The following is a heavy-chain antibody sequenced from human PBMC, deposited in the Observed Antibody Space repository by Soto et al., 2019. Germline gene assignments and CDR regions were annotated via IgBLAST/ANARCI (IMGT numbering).Heavy chain of an antibody. V-gene: IGHV1-69*06. J-gene: IGHJ6*02. CDR1: GGTFSSYA. Sequence: SVKVSCKASGGTFSSYAISWVRQAPGQGLEWMGGIIPIFGTANYAQKFQGRVTITADKSTSTAYMELSSLRSEDTAVYYCARDTGSKYRNYYYYGMDVWGQGTTVTVSS. CDR3: ARDTGSKYRNYYYYGMDV. D-gene: IGHD4-4*01. CDR2: IIPIFGTA.